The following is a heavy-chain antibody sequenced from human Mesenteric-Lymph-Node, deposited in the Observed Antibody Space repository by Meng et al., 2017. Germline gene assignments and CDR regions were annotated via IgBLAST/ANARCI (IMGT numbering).Heavy chain of an antibody. Sequence: GESLKISCAASGFTFSSYGMHWVRQAPGKGLEWVAVIWYDGSNKYYADSVKGRFTISRDNSKNTLYLQMNSLRAEDTAVYYCAKCGVGANGGAKNWFDPWGQGSLVTVSS. CDR3: AKCGVGANGGAKNWFDP. CDR2: IWYDGSNK. V-gene: IGHV3-33*06. J-gene: IGHJ5*02. D-gene: IGHD1-26*01. CDR1: GFTFSSYG.